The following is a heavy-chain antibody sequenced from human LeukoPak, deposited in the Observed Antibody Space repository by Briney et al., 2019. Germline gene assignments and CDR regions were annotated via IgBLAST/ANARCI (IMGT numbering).Heavy chain of an antibody. J-gene: IGHJ4*02. Sequence: GGSLRLSCAASGFSFSKYGMHWIRQAPGKGLEWVAGISYDGSNQDYVDSVKGRFTISRDNSKNTLYLQMNSLRAEDTAVYYCAKLSPLLWFGENWGQGTLVTVSS. CDR1: GFSFSKYG. CDR2: ISYDGSNQ. V-gene: IGHV3-30*18. D-gene: IGHD3-10*01. CDR3: AKLSPLLWFGEN.